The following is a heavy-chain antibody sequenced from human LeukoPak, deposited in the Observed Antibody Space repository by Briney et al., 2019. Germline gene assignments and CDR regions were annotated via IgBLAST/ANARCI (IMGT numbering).Heavy chain of an antibody. CDR1: GYTFITCG. V-gene: IGHV3-33*01. Sequence: GGSLRLSCAASGYTFITCGMHWVRQAPGKGLECVAVIWSDGTNQYYADSVKGRFTISRDNYKNTLYLQMNSLRAEDTAVYYCARDPNCYYAMYGWGQVTTVTVAS. J-gene: IGHJ6*02. CDR3: ARDPNCYYAMYG. CDR2: IWSDGTNQ.